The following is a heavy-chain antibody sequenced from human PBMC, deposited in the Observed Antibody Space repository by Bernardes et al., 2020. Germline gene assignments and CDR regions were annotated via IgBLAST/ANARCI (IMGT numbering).Heavy chain of an antibody. CDR1: GYTFTSYG. V-gene: IGHV1-18*01. CDR2: ISAYNGNT. D-gene: IGHD4-17*01. Sequence: ASVKVSCKASGYTFTSYGISWVRQAPGQGLEWMGWISAYNGNTNYAQKLQGRVTMTTDTSTSTAYMELRSLRSDDTAVYYCARAISHRVGDYLDWFDPWGQGTLVTVSS. CDR3: ARAISHRVGDYLDWFDP. J-gene: IGHJ5*02.